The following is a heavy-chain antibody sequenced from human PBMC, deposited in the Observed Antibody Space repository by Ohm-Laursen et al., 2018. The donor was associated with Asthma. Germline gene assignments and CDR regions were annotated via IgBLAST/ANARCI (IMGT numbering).Heavy chain of an antibody. J-gene: IGHJ4*02. V-gene: IGHV4-31*03. D-gene: IGHD3-22*01. CDR1: GDSISSGNNY. Sequence: TLSLTCSVSGDSISSGNNYWSWIRQHPGKGLEWIGYIYYSGLTYSNPSLRSRVIISVDTSKNQFSLNLTSVTAADTAVYYCARGAFYYESTGYYSFDHWGQGALVTVSS. CDR3: ARGAFYYESTGYYSFDH. CDR2: IYYSGLT.